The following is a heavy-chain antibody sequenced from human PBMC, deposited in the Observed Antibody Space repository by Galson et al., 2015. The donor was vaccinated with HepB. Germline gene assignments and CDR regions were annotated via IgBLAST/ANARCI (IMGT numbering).Heavy chain of an antibody. D-gene: IGHD5-18*01. J-gene: IGHJ5*01. CDR2: ISHNGDST. Sequence: SLRLSCAASGFAFDTHAMSWVRQAPGRGLEWISGISHNGDSTFSADSVKGRFTVSRDNSNNVLYLQMNSLRAEVAGLYFCAKGYGLFDSWAQGNLVTVSS. CDR1: GFAFDTHA. V-gene: IGHV3-23*01. CDR3: AKGYGLFDS.